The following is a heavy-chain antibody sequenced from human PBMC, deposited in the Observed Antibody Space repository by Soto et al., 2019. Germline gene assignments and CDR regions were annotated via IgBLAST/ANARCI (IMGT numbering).Heavy chain of an antibody. V-gene: IGHV4-31*03. Sequence: QVQLQESGPGLVKPSQTLSLTCTVSGGSISSGGYYWSWIRQHPGKGLEWIGYIYYSGSTYYNPSLKSRVTISVDTSKNQFSLKLSSVTAAHTAVYYCARGMPAPGLRYFDWLHAYGMDVWGQGTTVTVSS. CDR1: GGSISSGGYY. CDR3: ARGMPAPGLRYFDWLHAYGMDV. CDR2: IYYSGST. D-gene: IGHD3-9*01. J-gene: IGHJ6*02.